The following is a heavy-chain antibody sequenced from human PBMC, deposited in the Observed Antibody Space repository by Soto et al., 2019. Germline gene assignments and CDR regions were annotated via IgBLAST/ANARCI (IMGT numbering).Heavy chain of an antibody. CDR2: IYYSGST. D-gene: IGHD3-9*01. Sequence: QLLESGPGLVKPSETLSLTCTVSGGSISSSSYYWGWIRQPPGKGLEWIGSIYYSGSTYYNPSLKSRVTISVDTSKNQFSLKLSSVTAADTAVYYCASQSDILTGYLGFDYWGQGTLVTVSS. CDR3: ASQSDILTGYLGFDY. CDR1: GGSISSSSYY. J-gene: IGHJ4*02. V-gene: IGHV4-39*01.